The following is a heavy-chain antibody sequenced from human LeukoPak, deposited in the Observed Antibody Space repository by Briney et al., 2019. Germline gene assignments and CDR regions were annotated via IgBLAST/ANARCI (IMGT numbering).Heavy chain of an antibody. CDR3: AKAYTRSWYAAFDI. CDR2: ITDSGGAT. Sequence: GGSLRLSCAASGFAFTDYAISWVSQAPGKGLEWGSAITDSGGATYYADSVKGRFTISRDNSKNTLYLQMNSLRGGDTAIYYCAKAYTRSWYAAFDIWGQGTMVTISS. CDR1: GFAFTDYA. V-gene: IGHV3-23*01. D-gene: IGHD6-13*01. J-gene: IGHJ3*02.